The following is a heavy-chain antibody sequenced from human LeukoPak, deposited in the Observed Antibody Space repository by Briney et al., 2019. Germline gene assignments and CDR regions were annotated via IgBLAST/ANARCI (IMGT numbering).Heavy chain of an antibody. CDR2: IIPIFGTA. CDR1: GGTFSSYA. Sequence: ASVKVSCKASGGTFSSYAISWVRQAPGQGLEWMGGIIPIFGTANYAQKFQGRVTITADKSTSTAYMELSSLRSEDTAVYYCALGPRDGYNYYYYYMDVWGKGTTVTVSS. D-gene: IGHD5-24*01. V-gene: IGHV1-69*06. CDR3: ALGPRDGYNYYYYYMDV. J-gene: IGHJ6*03.